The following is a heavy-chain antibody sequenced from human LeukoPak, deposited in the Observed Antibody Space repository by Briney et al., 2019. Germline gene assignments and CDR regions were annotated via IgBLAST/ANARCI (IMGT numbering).Heavy chain of an antibody. J-gene: IGHJ4*02. CDR1: GGSISSNNYY. CDR3: ARGRVGAIDY. D-gene: IGHD1-26*01. Sequence: SETLSLTCTVFGGSISSNNYYWGWIRQPPGKGLEWIGSIFYSGITYYNPSLKSRITISVDTSKNQFSLQLNSVTPEDTAVYYCARGRVGAIDYWGQGTLVTVSS. CDR2: IFYSGIT. V-gene: IGHV4-39*07.